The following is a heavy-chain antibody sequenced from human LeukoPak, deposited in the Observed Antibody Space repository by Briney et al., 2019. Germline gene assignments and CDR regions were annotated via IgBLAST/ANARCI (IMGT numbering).Heavy chain of an antibody. V-gene: IGHV4-39*07. CDR3: VRDRELTY. Sequence: PSETLSLTCTVSGGSTSSSGNYWVWIRQPPGKGLEWIGSIHYSGSTYYNPSLKSRVTISVDTSKNQFSLKLTSVTAADTAVYYCVRDRELTYWGQGTLVTVSS. CDR2: IHYSGST. J-gene: IGHJ4*02. D-gene: IGHD1-26*01. CDR1: GGSTSSSGNY.